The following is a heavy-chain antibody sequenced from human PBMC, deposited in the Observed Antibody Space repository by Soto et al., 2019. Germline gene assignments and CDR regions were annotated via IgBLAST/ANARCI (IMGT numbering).Heavy chain of an antibody. J-gene: IGHJ6*02. Sequence: PGGSLRLSCAASGFTFSSYGMHWVRQAPGKGLEWVAVISYDGSNRYYADSVKGRFTISRDNSKNTLYLQMNSLRAEDTAVYYCAKDLGVDLTMVRGVVHYYGMDVRGQGTTVTVSS. V-gene: IGHV3-30*18. CDR3: AKDLGVDLTMVRGVVHYYGMDV. CDR2: ISYDGSNR. D-gene: IGHD3-10*01. CDR1: GFTFSSYG.